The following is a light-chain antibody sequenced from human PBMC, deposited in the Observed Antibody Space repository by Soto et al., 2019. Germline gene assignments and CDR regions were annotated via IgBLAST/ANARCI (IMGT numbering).Light chain of an antibody. J-gene: IGKJ1*01. CDR3: QQYNNWPRT. CDR2: GAS. V-gene: IGKV3-15*01. Sequence: EIVMTQSPVILSVSPGERATLSCTASQSVSSNLAWYQQKPGQAPRLLIYGASARATGFPARFIGSGSGTEYNLTISSLQSEDFAVYYCQQYNNWPRTFGQGTK. CDR1: QSVSSN.